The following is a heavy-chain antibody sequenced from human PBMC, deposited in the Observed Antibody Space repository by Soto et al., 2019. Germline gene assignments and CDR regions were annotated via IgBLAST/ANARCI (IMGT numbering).Heavy chain of an antibody. CDR2: MNPNSGNT. J-gene: IGHJ6*02. Sequence: GXSRKVSCEASAYTFTSYDINWVRQATGQGLEWMGWMNPNSGNTGYAQKFQGRVTMTRNTSISTAYMELSSLRSEDTAVYYCAGFYYYGMDVWGQGTTVTVSS. V-gene: IGHV1-8*01. CDR1: AYTFTSYD. CDR3: AGFYYYGMDV.